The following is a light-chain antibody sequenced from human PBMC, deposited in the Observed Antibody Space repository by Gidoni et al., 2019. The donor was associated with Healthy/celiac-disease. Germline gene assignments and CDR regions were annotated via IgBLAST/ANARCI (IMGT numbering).Light chain of an antibody. CDR1: QSVSSN. J-gene: IGKJ5*01. V-gene: IGKV3-15*01. Sequence: EIVMTQSPATLSVSPGERATLSCRASQSVSSNLAWYQQKPGQAPRLLVYCASTRATGTPARLSGSGSGTEFTLPISSLQSEDFAVYYCQQYNTWPQTFGQGTRLEIK. CDR3: QQYNTWPQT. CDR2: CAS.